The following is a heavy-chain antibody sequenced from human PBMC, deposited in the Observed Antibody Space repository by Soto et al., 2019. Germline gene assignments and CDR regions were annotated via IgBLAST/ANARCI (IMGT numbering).Heavy chain of an antibody. CDR1: GYTFTGHY. V-gene: IGHV1-2*02. J-gene: IGHJ6*02. CDR2: LKSDNGGT. CDR3: ARDLCPLGSGSPCPLYGLDF. Sequence: QVQLVQSGAEVKPPGASVKVSCKASGYTFTGHYMHWVRQVSGKRLEYLGWLKSDNGGTYYAPKFEGRVTFTRDTSTSTAYMELSGRQLDDTAIYFCARDLCPLGSGSPCPLYGLDFWGQGTAVAVSS. D-gene: IGHD3-10*01.